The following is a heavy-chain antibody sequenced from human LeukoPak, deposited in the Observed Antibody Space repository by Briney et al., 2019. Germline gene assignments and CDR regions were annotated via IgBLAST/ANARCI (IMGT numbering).Heavy chain of an antibody. CDR3: ARGPFASGSYSLYGYGSVFDY. J-gene: IGHJ4*02. CDR1: GGSISSSTYY. Sequence: SETLSLTCTVFGGSISSSTYYWDWIRQPPGKGLEWIGSIYYSGRTYYNPSLKSRVTLSVDTSKNQFSLKLSSVTAADTAVYYCARGPFASGSYSLYGYGSVFDYWGQGTLVTVSS. V-gene: IGHV4-39*01. CDR2: IYYSGRT. D-gene: IGHD3-10*01.